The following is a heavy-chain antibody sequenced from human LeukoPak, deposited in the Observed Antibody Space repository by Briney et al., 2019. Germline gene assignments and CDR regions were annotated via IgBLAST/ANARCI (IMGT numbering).Heavy chain of an antibody. CDR2: INPNSGGT. V-gene: IGHV1-2*06. CDR3: ARNMIEQLVVGGMRFDP. Sequence: ASVKVSCKASGYTFTGYYMHWVRQAPEQGLEWMGRINPNSGGTNYAQKLQGRVTMTTDTSTGTAYMELRSLRSDDTAVYYCARNMIEQLVVGGMRFDPWGQGTLITVSS. D-gene: IGHD6-6*01. J-gene: IGHJ5*02. CDR1: GYTFTGYY.